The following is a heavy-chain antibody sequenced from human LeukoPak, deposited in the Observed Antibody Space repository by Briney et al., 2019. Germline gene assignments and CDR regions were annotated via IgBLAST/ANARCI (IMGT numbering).Heavy chain of an antibody. D-gene: IGHD6-19*01. J-gene: IGHJ4*02. CDR3: VKNDGWFHLAQ. V-gene: IGHV3-7*03. CDR1: GFTFSSYS. CDR2: IKTDGSET. Sequence: GGSLRLSCAASGFTFSSYSMDWVRQAPGKGLEWVGHIKTDGSETYYLDSLKGRISISRDNTNNALYLQMNSLRVEDTAIYYCVKNDGWFHLAQWGQGTLVTVSS.